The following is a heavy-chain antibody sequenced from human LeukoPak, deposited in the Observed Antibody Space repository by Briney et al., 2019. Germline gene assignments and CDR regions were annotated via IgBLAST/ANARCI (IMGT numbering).Heavy chain of an antibody. D-gene: IGHD5-12*01. V-gene: IGHV3-30-3*01. CDR1: GFTFSSYA. J-gene: IGHJ4*02. CDR3: ARDGRDSLGVATLASDY. CDR2: ISYDGSNK. Sequence: PGGSLRLSCAASGFTFSSYAMHWVRQAPGKGLEWVAVISYDGSNKYYADSVKGRFTISRDNAKNSLYLQMNSLRDEDTAVYYCARDGRDSLGVATLASDYWGQGTLVTVSS.